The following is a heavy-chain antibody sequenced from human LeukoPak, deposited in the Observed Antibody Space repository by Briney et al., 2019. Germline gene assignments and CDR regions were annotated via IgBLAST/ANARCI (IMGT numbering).Heavy chain of an antibody. D-gene: IGHD2-15*01. CDR2: ISWNSGSI. J-gene: IGHJ5*02. Sequence: GGSLRLSCAASGFTFDDYAMHWVRQAPGKGLEWVSGISWNSGSIGYADSVKGRFTISRDNAKNSLYLQMNSLRAEDTALYYCAKDIAQGYCSGGSCYPGPGFDPWGQGTLVTVSS. V-gene: IGHV3-9*01. CDR3: AKDIAQGYCSGGSCYPGPGFDP. CDR1: GFTFDDYA.